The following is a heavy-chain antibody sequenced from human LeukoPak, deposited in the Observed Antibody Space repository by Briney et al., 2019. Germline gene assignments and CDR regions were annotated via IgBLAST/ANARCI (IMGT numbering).Heavy chain of an antibody. D-gene: IGHD6-13*01. CDR2: INTNTGNP. J-gene: IGHJ6*02. CDR3: ARDGSIAAAGTNYYYYYGMDV. V-gene: IGHV7-4-1*02. CDR1: GYTFTSYA. Sequence: GASVKVSCKASGYTFTSYAMNWVRQAPGQGLEWMGWINTNTGNPTYAQGFTGRFVFSLDTSVSTAYLQISSLKAEDTAVYYCARDGSIAAAGTNYYYYYGMDVWGQGTTVTVSS.